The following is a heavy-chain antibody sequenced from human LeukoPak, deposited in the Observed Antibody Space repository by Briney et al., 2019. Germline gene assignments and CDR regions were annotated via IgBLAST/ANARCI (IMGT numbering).Heavy chain of an antibody. Sequence: ASVKVSCKASGYTFTSYGISWVRQAPGQGLEWMGWISAYNGNTNYAQKLQGRVTMTTDTSTSTAYMELRSLRSDDTAVYYCARLGYCTNGVCYTFDYWGQGTLVTVSS. J-gene: IGHJ4*02. D-gene: IGHD2-8*01. V-gene: IGHV1-18*01. CDR1: GYTFTSYG. CDR3: ARLGYCTNGVCYTFDY. CDR2: ISAYNGNT.